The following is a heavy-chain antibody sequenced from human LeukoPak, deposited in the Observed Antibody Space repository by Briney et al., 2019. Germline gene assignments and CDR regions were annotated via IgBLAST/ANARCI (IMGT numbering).Heavy chain of an antibody. V-gene: IGHV4-39*01. D-gene: IGHD3-22*01. CDR1: GGSISSSSYY. Sequence: SETLSLTCTVSGGSISSSSYYWGWIRQPPGKGLEWIGSIYYSGSTYYNPSLKSRVTISVDTSKNQFSLKLSSVTAADTAVYFCARHEFADLIVDSWGQGTLVTISS. J-gene: IGHJ4*02. CDR3: ARHEFADLIVDS. CDR2: IYYSGST.